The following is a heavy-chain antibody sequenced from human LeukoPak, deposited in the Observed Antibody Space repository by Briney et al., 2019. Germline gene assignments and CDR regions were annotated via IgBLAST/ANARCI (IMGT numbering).Heavy chain of an antibody. Sequence: GGSLRLSCAASGFTFNTSWMHWVRQASGKGLIWVSRINADETSTTYADTVKGRFAISRDNAKNTLYLQMNSLRAEDTAMYYCATAGVGGGSFASFDYGGQGTLVTVSS. J-gene: IGHJ4*02. CDR1: GFTFNTSW. V-gene: IGHV3-74*01. CDR3: ATAGVGGGSFASFDY. D-gene: IGHD1-26*01. CDR2: INADETST.